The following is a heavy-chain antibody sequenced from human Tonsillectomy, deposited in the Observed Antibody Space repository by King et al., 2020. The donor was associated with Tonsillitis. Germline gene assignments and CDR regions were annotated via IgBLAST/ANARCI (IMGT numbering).Heavy chain of an antibody. D-gene: IGHD2-2*01. J-gene: IGHJ6*03. V-gene: IGHV3-9*01. CDR2: ISWNSGTI. CDR1: GFTFDDYA. Sequence: VQLVESGGGLVQPGRSLRLSCAASGFTFDDYAMHWVRQAPGKGLEWVTGISWNSGTIGYADSGKGRFTISRDNAKNSLYLQMNSLRAEDTALYYCAKDKIVVVPTARKYFYYMDVWGKGTTVTVSS. CDR3: AKDKIVVVPTARKYFYYMDV.